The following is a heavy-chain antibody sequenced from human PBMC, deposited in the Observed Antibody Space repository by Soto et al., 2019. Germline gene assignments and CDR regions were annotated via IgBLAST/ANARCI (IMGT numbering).Heavy chain of an antibody. CDR2: IYYSGST. Sequence: SETLSLTCTVSGGSISSSDYSWSWIRQHPGKGLEWIGYIYYSGSTYYNPSLKSRVSLSIDTSKNRFSLKLSSVTAADTAVYYCARGTRSGYNPPGWFDPWGQGTLLTVSS. CDR1: GGSISSSDYS. V-gene: IGHV4-31*03. D-gene: IGHD5-12*01. CDR3: ARGTRSGYNPPGWFDP. J-gene: IGHJ5*02.